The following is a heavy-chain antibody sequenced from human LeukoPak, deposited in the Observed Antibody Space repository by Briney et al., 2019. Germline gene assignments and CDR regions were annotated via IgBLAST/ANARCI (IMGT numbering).Heavy chain of an antibody. Sequence: SETLSLTCSVSAGSISSSSWWSWVRQSPVKGLEWIGEIYLYGTTNYNPSLKSRVTMSVDRSKNQFSLKLSSVTAADTAVYYCAREYYDSSGYYDAFDIWGQGTMVTVSS. V-gene: IGHV4-4*02. D-gene: IGHD3-22*01. CDR3: AREYYDSSGYYDAFDI. J-gene: IGHJ3*02. CDR2: IYLYGTT. CDR1: AGSISSSSW.